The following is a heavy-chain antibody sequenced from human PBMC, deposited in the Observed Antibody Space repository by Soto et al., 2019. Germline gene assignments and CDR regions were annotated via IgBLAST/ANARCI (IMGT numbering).Heavy chain of an antibody. V-gene: IGHV4-31*03. D-gene: IGHD3-3*01. Sequence: QVQLQESGPGLVKPSQTLSLTCTVSGGSISSGGYYWSWIRQHPGKGLEWIGYIYYSGSTYYNPSLKSRGTISVDTSKNQFSRKLSSVTAADTAVYYCARSGRITIFGVVIRNDYYGMDVWGQGTTVTVSS. J-gene: IGHJ6*02. CDR3: ARSGRITIFGVVIRNDYYGMDV. CDR2: IYYSGST. CDR1: GGSISSGGYY.